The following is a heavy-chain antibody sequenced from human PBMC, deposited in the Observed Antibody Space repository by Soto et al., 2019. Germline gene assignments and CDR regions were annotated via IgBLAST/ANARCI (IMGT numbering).Heavy chain of an antibody. CDR3: TTDEEVEGYSSSWFGY. J-gene: IGHJ5*01. CDR2: IKSKTDGGTT. CDR1: GFTFSNAW. D-gene: IGHD6-13*01. Sequence: GGSLRLSCATSGFTFSNAWMNWVRQAPGKGLEWVGRIKSKTDGGTTDYAAPVKGRFTISRDDSKNTLYLQMNSLKTEDTAVYYCTTDEEVEGYSSSWFGYWGQGTLVTVSS. V-gene: IGHV3-15*07.